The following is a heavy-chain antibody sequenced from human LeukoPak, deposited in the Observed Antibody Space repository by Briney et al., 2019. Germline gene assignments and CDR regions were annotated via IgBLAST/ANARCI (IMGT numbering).Heavy chain of an antibody. D-gene: IGHD2-15*01. CDR1: GFTFRNVW. CDR2: INSDESRV. Sequence: QTGGSLRLSCAASGFTFRNVWMSWVRQAPGKGLVWVSRINSDESRVTYADSVKGRFTISRDNAKNTLYLQMNSLRAEDTAIYYCARDLGGGSDYWGQGTLVTVSS. V-gene: IGHV3-74*01. J-gene: IGHJ4*02. CDR3: ARDLGGGSDY.